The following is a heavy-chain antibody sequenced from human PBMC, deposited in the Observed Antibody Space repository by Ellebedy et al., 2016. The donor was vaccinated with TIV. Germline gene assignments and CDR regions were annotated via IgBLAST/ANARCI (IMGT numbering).Heavy chain of an antibody. J-gene: IGHJ4*02. Sequence: ASVKVSXXASGYTFTGYYMHWVRQAPGQGLEWMGWINPNSGGTNYAQKFQGRVTMTRDTSISTAYMELSRLRSDDTAVYYCASLPGYSSGWYYFDYWGQGTLVTVSS. CDR2: INPNSGGT. V-gene: IGHV1-2*02. D-gene: IGHD6-19*01. CDR1: GYTFTGYY. CDR3: ASLPGYSSGWYYFDY.